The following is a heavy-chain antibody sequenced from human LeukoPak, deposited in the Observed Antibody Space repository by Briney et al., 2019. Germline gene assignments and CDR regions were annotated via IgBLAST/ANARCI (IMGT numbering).Heavy chain of an antibody. CDR3: ARDNSVGDNAWWFDP. D-gene: IGHD1-26*01. CDR2: ISAYNGNT. Sequence: ASVKVSCKASGYTFTSYGISWVRQAPGQGFEWMGWISAYNGNTNYAQKLQGRVTMTTDTSTSTAYMELRSLRSDDTAVYYCARDNSVGDNAWWFDPWGQGTLVTVSS. J-gene: IGHJ5*02. V-gene: IGHV1-18*01. CDR1: GYTFTSYG.